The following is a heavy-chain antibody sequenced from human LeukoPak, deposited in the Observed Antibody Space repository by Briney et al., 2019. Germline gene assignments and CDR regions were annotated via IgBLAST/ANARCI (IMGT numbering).Heavy chain of an antibody. V-gene: IGHV4-30-4*01. J-gene: IGHJ3*02. CDR2: IYYSGST. CDR1: GGSISSGDYY. CDR3: ARGVGAIGRNAFDI. Sequence: TPSETLSLTCTVSGGSISSGDYYWSWIRQSPGKGLEWIGYIYYSGSTYYNPSLKSRVTISLDTSKNQFSLKLSSVTAADTAVYYCARGVGAIGRNAFDIWGQGTMVTVSS. D-gene: IGHD1-26*01.